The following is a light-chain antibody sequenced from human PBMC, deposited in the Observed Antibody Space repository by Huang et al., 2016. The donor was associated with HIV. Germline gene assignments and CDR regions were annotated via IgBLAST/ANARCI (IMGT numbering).Light chain of an antibody. CDR2: GAS. CDR3: QHYSSSPT. V-gene: IGKV3-20*01. Sequence: EIVLTQSPGTLSLSPGERAALSCRASQSVSSGDLAWYQQTPGQTPRLLIYGASIRATGIPDRFSGSGSGTDFTLTISRLEPEDFAVYYCQHYSSSPTFGGGTKVESK. CDR1: QSVSSGD. J-gene: IGKJ4*01.